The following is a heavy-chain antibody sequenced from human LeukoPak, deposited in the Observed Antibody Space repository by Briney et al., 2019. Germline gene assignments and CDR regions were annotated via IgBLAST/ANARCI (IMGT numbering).Heavy chain of an antibody. CDR3: ARDVVVTSSPDAFDI. J-gene: IGHJ3*02. Sequence: SETLSLTCTVSGDSVTSGGYFWTWIRQHPGKGLEWIGYISNSGTTSYNPSLKSRVSISVDTSNNQFSLRLSSVTAADTAVYYCARDVVVTSSPDAFDIWGQRTMVTVSS. D-gene: IGHD2-21*02. CDR1: GDSVTSGGYF. CDR2: ISNSGTT. V-gene: IGHV4-31*03.